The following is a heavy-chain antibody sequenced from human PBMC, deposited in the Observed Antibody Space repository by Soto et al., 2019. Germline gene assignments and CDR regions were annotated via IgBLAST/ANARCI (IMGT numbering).Heavy chain of an antibody. D-gene: IGHD3-3*01. J-gene: IGHJ4*01. Sequence: PGGSLRLSCAASGFTFSSYAMHWVRQAPGKGLEWVAVISYDGSNKYYADSVKGRFTISRDNSKNTLYLQMNSLRAEDTAVYYSASTGEWLRIPFDYWGQESWSPSPQ. CDR3: ASTGEWLRIPFDY. CDR1: GFTFSSYA. CDR2: ISYDGSNK. V-gene: IGHV3-30-3*01.